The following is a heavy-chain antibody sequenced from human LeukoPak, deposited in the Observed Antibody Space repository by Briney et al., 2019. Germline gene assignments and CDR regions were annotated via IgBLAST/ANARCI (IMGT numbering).Heavy chain of an antibody. D-gene: IGHD5-12*01. J-gene: IGHJ4*02. Sequence: ASVKVSCKASGYTFTTYGVSWVRQAPGQGLEWMGWTSAYNGNTNYAQKLQGRVTMTTDTSTSTAYMELRSLRSDDTAVYYCARTHDSGYDFDYWGQGTLVTVSS. V-gene: IGHV1-18*01. CDR3: ARTHDSGYDFDY. CDR2: TSAYNGNT. CDR1: GYTFTTYG.